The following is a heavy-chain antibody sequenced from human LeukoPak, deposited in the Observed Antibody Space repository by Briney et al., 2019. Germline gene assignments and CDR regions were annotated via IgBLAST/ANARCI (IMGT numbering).Heavy chain of an antibody. CDR2: IYTSGST. V-gene: IGHV4-4*07. J-gene: IGHJ4*02. CDR1: GGSISSYY. CDR3: TRGGELMNF. D-gene: IGHD1-26*01. Sequence: PSETLSLTCTVSGGSISSYYWSWIRQPAGKGLEWIGRIYTSGSTNYNPSLKSRVTISIDASKNQFSLRLTSVTAADTAVYYCTRGGELMNFWGQGTLVTVSS.